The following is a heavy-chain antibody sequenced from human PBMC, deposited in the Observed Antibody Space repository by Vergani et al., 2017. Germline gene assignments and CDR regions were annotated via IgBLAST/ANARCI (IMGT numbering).Heavy chain of an antibody. CDR3: ARDRTETTDDAFDI. D-gene: IGHD1-14*01. Sequence: VQLVQSGAEMKTPGSSVKVSCKSSGGNFGSFGFSWVRQAPGQGLEWMGRSVPILDITNYAQMFMGRVSITADKSTGTLYLDLSDLRSADTAIYYCARDRTETTDDAFDIWGQGTLVSVSS. V-gene: IGHV1-69*09. CDR1: GGNFGSFG. CDR2: SVPILDIT. J-gene: IGHJ3*02.